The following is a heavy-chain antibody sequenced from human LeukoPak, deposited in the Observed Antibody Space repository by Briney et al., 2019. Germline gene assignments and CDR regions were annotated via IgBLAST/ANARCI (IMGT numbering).Heavy chain of an antibody. CDR2: IYYSGST. CDR1: GFAFSDYY. J-gene: IGHJ4*02. V-gene: IGHV4-30-4*08. Sequence: LRLSCAASGFAFSDYYMNWIRQPPGKGLEWIGYIYYSGSTYYNPSLKSRVNILVDTSKNQFSLKLSSVTAADTAVYYCATHTYDSSGYYFVYWGQGTLITVSS. CDR3: ATHTYDSSGYYFVY. D-gene: IGHD3-22*01.